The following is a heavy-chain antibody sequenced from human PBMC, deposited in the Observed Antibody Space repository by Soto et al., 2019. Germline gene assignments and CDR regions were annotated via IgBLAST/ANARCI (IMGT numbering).Heavy chain of an antibody. CDR2: IYPGDSDT. D-gene: IGHD4-17*01. V-gene: IGHV5-51*01. CDR3: TRDLDYGGDSDTVEI. J-gene: IGHJ3*02. Sequence: GESLKISCKGSRYSFTSYCLGWVRQMPGKGLEWMGIIYPGDSDTRYSPSFQGQVTISADKSISTAYLQWTSLKASDTAMYYCTRDLDYGGDSDTVEIWGQATMVTVSS. CDR1: RYSFTSYC.